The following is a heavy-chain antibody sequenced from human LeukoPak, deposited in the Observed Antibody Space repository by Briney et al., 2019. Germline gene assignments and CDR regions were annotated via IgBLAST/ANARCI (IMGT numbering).Heavy chain of an antibody. Sequence: GGSLRLSCAASGFTFSSYGMHWVRQAPGKGLEWVAVIWYDGSNKYYADSVKGRFTISRDNSKNTLYLQMNSLRAEDTAVYYCARGGTRYSSSFDYWGQGTLVTVSS. CDR3: ARGGTRYSSSFDY. D-gene: IGHD6-13*01. V-gene: IGHV3-33*01. CDR2: IWYDGSNK. CDR1: GFTFSSYG. J-gene: IGHJ4*02.